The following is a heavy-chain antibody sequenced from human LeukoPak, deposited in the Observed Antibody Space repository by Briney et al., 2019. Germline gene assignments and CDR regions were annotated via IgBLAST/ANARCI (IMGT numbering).Heavy chain of an antibody. V-gene: IGHV1-46*01. J-gene: IGHJ4*02. CDR3: ARPYCSSTSCSASFDY. CDR2: INPSGGST. Sequence: VASVTVSCKASGYTFTSYYMHWVRQAPGQGLEWMGIINPSGGSTSYAQKFQGRVTMTRDTSTSTVHMELSSLRSEDTAVYYCARPYCSSTSCSASFDYWGQGTLVTVSS. CDR1: GYTFTSYY. D-gene: IGHD2-2*01.